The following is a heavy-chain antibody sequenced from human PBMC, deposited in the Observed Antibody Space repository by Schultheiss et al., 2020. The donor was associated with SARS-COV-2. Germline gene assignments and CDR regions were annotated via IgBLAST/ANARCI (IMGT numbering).Heavy chain of an antibody. Sequence: SETLSLTCTVSGGSISSYYWSWIRQPPGKGLEWIGYIYYSGSTNYNPSLKSRVTISVDTSKNQFSLKLSSVTAADTAVYYCARDLYSSSFYYMDVWGKGTTVTVS. CDR1: GGSISSYY. V-gene: IGHV4-59*01. CDR2: IYYSGST. J-gene: IGHJ6*03. D-gene: IGHD6-13*01. CDR3: ARDLYSSSFYYMDV.